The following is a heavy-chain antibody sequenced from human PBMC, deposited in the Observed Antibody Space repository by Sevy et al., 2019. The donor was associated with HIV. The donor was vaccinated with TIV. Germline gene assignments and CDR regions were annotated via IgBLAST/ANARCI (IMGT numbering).Heavy chain of an antibody. D-gene: IGHD4-17*01. CDR3: ARHYDYGDYPSTGERWFDP. V-gene: IGHV4-39*01. CDR2: IYYSGST. CDR1: GGSISSSSYY. Sequence: SETLSLTCTVSGGSISSSSYYWGWIRQPPGKGLEWIGSIYYSGSTYYNPSLKRRVTISVDTSKNRFSLKLSSVTAADTAVYYCARHYDYGDYPSTGERWFDPWGQGTLVTVSS. J-gene: IGHJ5*02.